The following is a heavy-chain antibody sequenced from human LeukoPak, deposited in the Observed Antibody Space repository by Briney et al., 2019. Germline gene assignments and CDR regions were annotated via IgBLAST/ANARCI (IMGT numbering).Heavy chain of an antibody. J-gene: IGHJ4*02. D-gene: IGHD3-10*01. V-gene: IGHV3-30*18. Sequence: GRSLRLSCAASGFTFSSYGMHWVRQAPGKGLEWVAVISYDGSNKYYADSVKGQFTISRDNSKNTLYLQMNSLRAEDTAVYYCAKEASGYGYYFDYWGQGTLVTVSS. CDR2: ISYDGSNK. CDR3: AKEASGYGYYFDY. CDR1: GFTFSSYG.